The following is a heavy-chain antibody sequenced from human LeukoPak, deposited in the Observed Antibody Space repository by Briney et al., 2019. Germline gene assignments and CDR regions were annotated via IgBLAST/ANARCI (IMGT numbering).Heavy chain of an antibody. Sequence: GGSLRLSCAASGFTFHNYSMSWVRQTPGKGLEWVANIKQDGSEKYYVDSVKGRFTISRDNAKNSLDLQMNSLRAEDTAVYYCAKNTESQVIFRDWGQGTLVTVSS. CDR1: GFTFHNYS. CDR2: IKQDGSEK. D-gene: IGHD2-15*01. J-gene: IGHJ4*02. V-gene: IGHV3-7*01. CDR3: AKNTESQVIFRD.